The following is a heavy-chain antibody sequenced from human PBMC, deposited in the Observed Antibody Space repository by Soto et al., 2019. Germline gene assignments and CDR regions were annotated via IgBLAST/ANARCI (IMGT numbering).Heavy chain of an antibody. J-gene: IGHJ6*02. D-gene: IGHD3-3*01. Sequence: QVQLQQWGAGLLKPSETLSLTCAVYGGSFSGYYWSWIRQPPGKGLEWIGEINHSGSTNYNPSLKSRVTISVDTSKNQFSRKLSSVTAADTAVYYCARNPYTYDVWSAPYYYGMDVWGQGTTVTVSS. V-gene: IGHV4-34*01. CDR2: INHSGST. CDR1: GGSFSGYY. CDR3: ARNPYTYDVWSAPYYYGMDV.